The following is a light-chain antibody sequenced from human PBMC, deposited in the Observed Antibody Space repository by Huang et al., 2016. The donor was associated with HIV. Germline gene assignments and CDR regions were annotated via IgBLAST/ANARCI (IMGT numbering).Light chain of an antibody. CDR1: QSISSY. J-gene: IGKJ2*01. V-gene: IGKV1-39*01. Sequence: DIQMTQSPSSLSASVGDRVTITCRASQSISSYLNWYQQKPGKAPKLLIYAASSLQSGVPSRFSCSGSGTDFTLTISSLQPEDFATYYCQQSYSTPLMYTFGQGTKLEIK. CDR3: QQSYSTPLMYT. CDR2: AAS.